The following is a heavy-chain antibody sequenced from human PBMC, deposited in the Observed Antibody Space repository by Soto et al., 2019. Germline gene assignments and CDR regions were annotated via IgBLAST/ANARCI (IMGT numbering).Heavy chain of an antibody. CDR2: ISSSSDYI. J-gene: IGHJ4*02. Sequence: GGSLRLSCAASGFTFRSYSMNWVRQAPGKGLEWVSSISSSSDYIYYADSVKGRVTISRDDAKNSLYLQMKGLRAEDTAVYYCARGYMDSSGHYYGPIYWGQGTLVTVSS. CDR1: GFTFRSYS. CDR3: ARGYMDSSGHYYGPIY. D-gene: IGHD3-22*01. V-gene: IGHV3-21*01.